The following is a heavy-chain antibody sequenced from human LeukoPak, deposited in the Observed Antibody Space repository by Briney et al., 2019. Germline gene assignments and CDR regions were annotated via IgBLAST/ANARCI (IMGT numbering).Heavy chain of an antibody. CDR1: GGSISSYY. D-gene: IGHD6-13*01. Sequence: SETLSLTCTVSGGSISSYYWSWIRQPPGKGLEWIGYIYYSGSTNYNPSLKSRVTISVDTSKNQFSLELSSVTAADTAVYYCAGRGIAAARALNYWGQGTLVTVSS. J-gene: IGHJ4*02. CDR2: IYYSGST. V-gene: IGHV4-59*01. CDR3: AGRGIAAARALNY.